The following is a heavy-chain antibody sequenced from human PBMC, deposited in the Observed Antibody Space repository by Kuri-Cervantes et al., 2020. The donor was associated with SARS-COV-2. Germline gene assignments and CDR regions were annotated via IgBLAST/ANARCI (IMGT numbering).Heavy chain of an antibody. CDR2: IYYSGST. CDR1: GGSFSGYY. V-gene: IGHV4-59*01. Sequence: GSLRLSCAVYGGSFSGYYWSWIRQPPGKGLEWIGYIYYSGSTNYNPSLKSRVIISVDTSKNQFSLKLSSVTAADTAVYYCARDKSGYYGSGSYSLYYYYYGMDVWGQGTTVTVSS. CDR3: ARDKSGYYGSGSYSLYYYYYGMDV. J-gene: IGHJ6*02. D-gene: IGHD3-10*01.